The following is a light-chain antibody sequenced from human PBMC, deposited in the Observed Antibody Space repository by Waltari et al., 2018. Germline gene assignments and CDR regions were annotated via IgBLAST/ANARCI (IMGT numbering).Light chain of an antibody. CDR3: QQSWSLPT. CDR2: GVS. J-gene: IGKJ1*01. CDR1: QTIGNY. Sequence: YMTQSHSSLSASVGDRITITCRASQTIGNYVNWYQQKPGTAPKLLIYGVSTLQRGVPSRFSGSGGETQFTLTISGLQREDFATYYCQQSWSLPTFGQGTIVDVK. V-gene: IGKV1-39*01.